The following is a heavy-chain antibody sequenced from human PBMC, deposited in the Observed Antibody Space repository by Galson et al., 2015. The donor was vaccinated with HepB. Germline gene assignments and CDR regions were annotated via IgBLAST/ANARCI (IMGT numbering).Heavy chain of an antibody. Sequence: SVKVSCKASGYTFTSYDINWVRQATGQGLEWMGWKNPNSGNTGYAQKFQGRVTMTRNTSISTAYMELSSLRSEDTAVYYCARGGGVRGVIINPPYDYWGQGTLVTVSS. CDR2: KNPNSGNT. CDR1: GYTFTSYD. D-gene: IGHD3-10*01. CDR3: ARGGGVRGVIINPPYDY. J-gene: IGHJ4*02. V-gene: IGHV1-8*01.